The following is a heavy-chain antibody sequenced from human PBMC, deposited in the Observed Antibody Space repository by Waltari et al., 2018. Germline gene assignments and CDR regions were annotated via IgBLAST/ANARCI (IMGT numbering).Heavy chain of an antibody. CDR3: ARRSVAWGGEYYFDY. D-gene: IGHD3-10*01. Sequence: EVQLVQSGAAVKKPGESLKISCKGSGYSFTSYWIGWVRQMPGKGLEWMGIIYPGDSDTRYSPSFQGQVTISADKSISTAYLQWSSLKASDTAMYYCARRSVAWGGEYYFDYWGQGTLVTVSS. CDR2: IYPGDSDT. J-gene: IGHJ4*02. V-gene: IGHV5-51*01. CDR1: GYSFTSYW.